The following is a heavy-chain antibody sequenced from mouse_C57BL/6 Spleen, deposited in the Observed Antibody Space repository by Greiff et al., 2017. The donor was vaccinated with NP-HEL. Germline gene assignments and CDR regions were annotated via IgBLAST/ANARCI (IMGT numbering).Heavy chain of an antibody. CDR1: GYSITSGYY. V-gene: IGHV3-6*01. D-gene: IGHD2-4*01. Sequence: EVKLQQSGPGLVKPSQSLSLTCSVTGYSITSGYYWNWIRQFPGNKLEWMGYISYDGSNNYNPSLKNRISITRDTSKNQFFLKLNSVTTEDTATYYCARNYDYDDQAWLAYWGQGTLVTVSA. J-gene: IGHJ3*01. CDR2: ISYDGSN. CDR3: ARNYDYDDQAWLAY.